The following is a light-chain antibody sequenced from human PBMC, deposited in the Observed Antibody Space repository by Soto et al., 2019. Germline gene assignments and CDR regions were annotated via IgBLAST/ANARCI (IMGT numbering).Light chain of an antibody. CDR1: SSNIGAGYD. J-gene: IGLJ2*01. CDR3: QSYDSSLSRV. V-gene: IGLV1-40*01. Sequence: QAVVTQPPSVSGAPGQRVTISCTGSSSNIGAGYDVHWYQQLPGTAPKLLIYGNSNRPSGVPDRFSGSKPGTSASLAITGLQAEDEADYYCQSYDSSLSRVFGGGTKLTVL. CDR2: GNS.